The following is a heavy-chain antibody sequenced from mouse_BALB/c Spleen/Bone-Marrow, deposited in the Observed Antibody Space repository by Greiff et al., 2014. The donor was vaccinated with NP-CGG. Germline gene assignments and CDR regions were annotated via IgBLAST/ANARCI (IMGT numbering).Heavy chain of an antibody. CDR2: IYPGDGDT. Sequence: VQLQQSGAELVRPGSSVKISCKASGYAFSSYWINWVKQRPGQGLEWIGQIYPGDGDTNYNRKFKGKATLTADKSSSTAYMQLSSLTSEDSAVYFCARVRNWADYWGQGTTLTVSS. J-gene: IGHJ2*01. CDR1: GYAFSSYW. V-gene: IGHV1-80*01. D-gene: IGHD4-1*01. CDR3: ARVRNWADY.